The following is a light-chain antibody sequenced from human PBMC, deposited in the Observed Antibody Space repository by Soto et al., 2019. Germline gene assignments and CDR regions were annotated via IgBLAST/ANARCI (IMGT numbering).Light chain of an antibody. CDR1: QSVNIN. CDR2: GAS. Sequence: EIVMTQSPVTLSASPGERVTLSCRARQSVNINLAWYQQRPGQAPRVLIYGASNRASGIPDRFSGSGSGTDFTLTISSLEPDDFALYYCQQYKDWPPLTFGGGTRVEIK. CDR3: QQYKDWPPLT. J-gene: IGKJ4*02. V-gene: IGKV3D-15*01.